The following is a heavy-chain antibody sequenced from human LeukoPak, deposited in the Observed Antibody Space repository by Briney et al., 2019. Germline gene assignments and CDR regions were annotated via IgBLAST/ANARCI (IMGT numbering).Heavy chain of an antibody. CDR2: IYPGDSDT. V-gene: IGHV5-51*01. D-gene: IGHD6-19*01. J-gene: IGHJ5*02. CDR3: ARQGVAVAGTGPAYNWFDP. Sequence: GESLKISCKGSGYSFTSYWIGWVRQMPGKGLEWMGIIYPGDSDTRYSPSFQGQVTISADKSISTAYLQWSSLKASDTAMYYCARQGVAVAGTGPAYNWFDPWGQGTLVTVSS. CDR1: GYSFTSYW.